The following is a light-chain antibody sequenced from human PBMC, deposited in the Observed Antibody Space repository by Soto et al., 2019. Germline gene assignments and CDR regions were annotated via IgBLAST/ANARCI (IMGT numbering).Light chain of an antibody. CDR1: QSVSSY. CDR2: HAS. J-gene: IGKJ1*01. Sequence: EIVLTQSPATLSLSPGERTTLSCRASQSVSSYFAWYQQSPGQAPRLLIYHASNRATGIPARFSGSGSGTDFTLTISSLEPEDFAVYYCQQHSTWLWTFGQGTKVEIK. CDR3: QQHSTWLWT. V-gene: IGKV3-11*01.